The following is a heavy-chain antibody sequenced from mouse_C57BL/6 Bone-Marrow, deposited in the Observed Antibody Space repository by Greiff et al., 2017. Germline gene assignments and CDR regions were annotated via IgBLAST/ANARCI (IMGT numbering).Heavy chain of an antibody. D-gene: IGHD1-1*01. CDR2: INPGSGGT. CDR3: ARGIYYYGSSYDHYYAMDY. V-gene: IGHV1-54*01. Sequence: QVQLQQSGAELVRPGTSVKVSCKASGYAFTNYLIEWVKQRPGQGLEWIGVINPGSGGTNYNEKFKGKATLTADTSSSTAYMQLSSLTSEDSAVYFCARGIYYYGSSYDHYYAMDYWGQGTTVTVSS. J-gene: IGHJ4*01. CDR1: GYAFTNYL.